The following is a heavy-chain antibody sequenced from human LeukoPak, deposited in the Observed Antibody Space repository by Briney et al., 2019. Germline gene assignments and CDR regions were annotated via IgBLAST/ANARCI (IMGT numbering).Heavy chain of an antibody. D-gene: IGHD1-26*01. Sequence: MASETLSLTCTVSGGSISRYYWSWIRQPPGKGLEWIGNIYYSGSTNYNPSLKSRVTISVDTSKNQFSLKVTSVTAADTAVYYCARGQLVGATNWFDTWGQGTLVTVSS. CDR3: ARGQLVGATNWFDT. CDR2: IYYSGST. J-gene: IGHJ5*02. CDR1: GGSISRYY. V-gene: IGHV4-59*01.